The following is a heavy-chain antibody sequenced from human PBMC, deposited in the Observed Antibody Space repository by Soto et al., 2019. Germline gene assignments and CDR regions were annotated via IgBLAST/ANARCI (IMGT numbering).Heavy chain of an antibody. D-gene: IGHD6-6*01. CDR2: INSDGSST. CDR1: GFNLSSYW. V-gene: IGHV3-74*01. Sequence: GSLRLSSASAGFNLSSYWMHWVRQAPGKGLVWVSRINSDGSSTSYADSVKGRFTISRDNAKKTLYLQMNSLRAEDTAVYYSAIAARPYYYYGMDGWGQGTTVTVSS. CDR3: AIAARPYYYYGMDG. J-gene: IGHJ6*02.